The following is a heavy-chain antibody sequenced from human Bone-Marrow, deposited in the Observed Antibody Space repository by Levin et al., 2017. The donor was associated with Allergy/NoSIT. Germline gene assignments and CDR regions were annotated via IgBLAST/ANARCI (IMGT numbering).Heavy chain of an antibody. CDR1: GFSIESYA. D-gene: IGHD3-22*01. J-gene: IGHJ1*01. Sequence: GGSLRLSCAASGFSIESYAMVWVRQAPGKGLEWVSGISWNGGNTGYADSVRGRFTISRDNAKNSLFLQMNSLRAEDTALYYGAKAAFCYDSSNYPAEYFDRWGQGTLVTVSS. CDR3: AKAAFCYDSSNYPAEYFDR. V-gene: IGHV3-9*01. CDR2: ISWNGGNT.